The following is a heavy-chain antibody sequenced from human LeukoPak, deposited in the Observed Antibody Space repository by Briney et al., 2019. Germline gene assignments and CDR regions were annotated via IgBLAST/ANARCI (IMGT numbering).Heavy chain of an antibody. CDR3: GSARQRHCTNGVCPSLTDS. V-gene: IGHV1-69*04. D-gene: IGHD2-8*01. CDR1: GGTFSSYA. Sequence: ASVKVSCKASGGTFSSYAINWVRQAPGQGLEWMGRIIRGLGISNYAQKFQGRVTITADKSTSTTYMELSSLRSEDTAVYYCGSARQRHCTNGVCPSLTDSWGQGTLVTVSS. J-gene: IGHJ4*02. CDR2: IIRGLGIS.